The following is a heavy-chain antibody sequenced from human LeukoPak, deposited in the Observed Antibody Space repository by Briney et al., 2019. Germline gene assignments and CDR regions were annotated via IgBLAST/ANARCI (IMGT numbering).Heavy chain of an antibody. J-gene: IGHJ1*01. Sequence: APVKVSCKASGYTFTSYDINWVRQATGQGLEWMGWMNPNSGNTGYAQKFQGRVTMTRNTSISTAYMELSSLRSEDTAVYYCAREGYYDSSGYSILVTWGQGTLVTVSS. CDR1: GYTFTSYD. CDR2: MNPNSGNT. V-gene: IGHV1-8*01. CDR3: AREGYYDSSGYSILVT. D-gene: IGHD3-22*01.